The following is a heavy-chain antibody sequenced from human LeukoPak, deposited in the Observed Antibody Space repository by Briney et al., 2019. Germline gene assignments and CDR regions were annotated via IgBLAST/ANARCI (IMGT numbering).Heavy chain of an antibody. CDR1: GGSFSGYY. V-gene: IGHV4-34*01. CDR3: ARGGRRSIDY. Sequence: PSETLSLTCAVYGGSFSGYYWSWIRQPPGKGLEWIGEINHSGSTNYNPSLKSRVTISVDTSKNQFSLKLSSVTAADTAVYYCARGGRRSIDYWGQGTLVTVSS. CDR2: INHSGST. D-gene: IGHD4-17*01. J-gene: IGHJ4*02.